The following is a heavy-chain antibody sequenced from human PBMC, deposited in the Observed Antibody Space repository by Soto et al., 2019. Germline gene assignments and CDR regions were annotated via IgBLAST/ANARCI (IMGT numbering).Heavy chain of an antibody. CDR2: ISDDGSRE. V-gene: IGHV3-30*18. CDR1: GLTFTSHG. CDR3: AKDPSLIPGAQVYYFDS. D-gene: IGHD1-26*01. J-gene: IGHJ4*02. Sequence: GGSLRLSCAASGLTFTSHGFHWVRQAAGKRLEWVAGISDDGSRENYADSVKGRFTLSRDNSQNTLDLQMSSLRVEDTAVYYCAKDPSLIPGAQVYYFDSWGQGTLVTVSS.